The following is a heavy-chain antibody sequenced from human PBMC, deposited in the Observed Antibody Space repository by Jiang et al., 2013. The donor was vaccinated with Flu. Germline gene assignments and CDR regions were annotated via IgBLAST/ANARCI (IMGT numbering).Heavy chain of an antibody. Sequence: KPTQTLTLTCTLSGFSVTSGGVSVGWMRQPPGRALQWLALIYWDDERRYSPPLKNRLTVTKDASRNQVVLTMSNLDLADTGTYFCARMYTGSTGTAFDVWGQGTRSPSLQ. D-gene: IGHD3-10*01. V-gene: IGHV2-5*02. J-gene: IGHJ3*01. CDR2: IYWDDER. CDR3: ARMYTGSTGTAFDV. CDR1: GFSVTSGGVS.